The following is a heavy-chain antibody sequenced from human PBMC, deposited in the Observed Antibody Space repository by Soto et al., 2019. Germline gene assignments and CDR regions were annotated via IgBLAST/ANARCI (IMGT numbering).Heavy chain of an antibody. CDR3: ARGRGYSYGLDP. Sequence: SETLCLTCTVSGDSISSNNNYGSWIRQPPGEGLEWIGFISYSGTTSYSPSLKSRVAISLDTSKNQFSLSLSSVTAADTAVYYCARGRGYSYGLDPWGQGTLVTVS. J-gene: IGHJ5*02. V-gene: IGHV4-30-4*01. CDR2: ISYSGTT. CDR1: GDSISSNNNY. D-gene: IGHD5-18*01.